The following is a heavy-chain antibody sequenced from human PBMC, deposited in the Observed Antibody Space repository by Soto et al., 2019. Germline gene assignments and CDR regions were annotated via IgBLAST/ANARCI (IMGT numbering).Heavy chain of an antibody. CDR2: IKQDGSEK. CDR3: ARASHREYCSGGSCYSGVFDY. V-gene: IGHV3-7*01. CDR1: GFTFSSYW. D-gene: IGHD2-15*01. J-gene: IGHJ4*02. Sequence: EVQLVESGGGLVQPGGSLRLSCAASGFTFSSYWMSWVRQAPGKGLEWVANIKQDGSEKYYVDSVKGRFTISRDNAKNSLYLQMNSLRAEDTAVYYCARASHREYCSGGSCYSGVFDYWGQGTLVTVSS.